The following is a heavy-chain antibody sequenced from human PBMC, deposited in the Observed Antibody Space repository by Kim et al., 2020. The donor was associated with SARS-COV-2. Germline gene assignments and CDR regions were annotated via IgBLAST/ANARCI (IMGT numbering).Heavy chain of an antibody. CDR2: FDPEDGET. Sequence: ASVKVSCKVSGYTLTELSMHWVRQAPGKGLEWMGGFDPEDGETIYAQKFQGRVTMTEDTSTDTAYMELSSLRSEDTAVYYCATYSGYALYYYYYGMDVWGQGTTVTVSS. V-gene: IGHV1-24*01. CDR3: ATYSGYALYYYYYGMDV. J-gene: IGHJ6*02. D-gene: IGHD5-12*01. CDR1: GYTLTELS.